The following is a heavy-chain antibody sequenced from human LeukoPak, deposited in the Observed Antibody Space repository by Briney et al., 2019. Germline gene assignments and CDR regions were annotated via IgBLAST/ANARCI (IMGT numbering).Heavy chain of an antibody. CDR2: ISYDGSNK. CDR1: GFTFSSYA. J-gene: IGHJ4*02. Sequence: PGGSLRLSCAASGFTFSSYAMHWVRQAPGKGLEWVAVISYDGSNKYYADSVKGRFTISRDNSKNTLYLQMNSLGAEDTAVYYCARDVTAARPRSGYWGQGTLVTVSS. D-gene: IGHD6-6*01. CDR3: ARDVTAARPRSGY. V-gene: IGHV3-30-3*01.